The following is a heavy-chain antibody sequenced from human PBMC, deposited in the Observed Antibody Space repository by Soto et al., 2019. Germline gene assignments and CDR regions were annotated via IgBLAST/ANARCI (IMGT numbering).Heavy chain of an antibody. Sequence: EVQLLESGGGLVQPGGSRRLSCAASGFTFSSYAMSWVRQAPGKGLEWVSGITGSGSSTYYADSVKGRFTISRDNSKNTLYLQMNSLRAEDPAVYYCAKPGSGYDILTGYYDPYYYYMDVWGKGTTVTVSS. CDR2: ITGSGSST. CDR1: GFTFSSYA. J-gene: IGHJ6*03. V-gene: IGHV3-23*01. CDR3: AKPGSGYDILTGYYDPYYYYMDV. D-gene: IGHD3-9*01.